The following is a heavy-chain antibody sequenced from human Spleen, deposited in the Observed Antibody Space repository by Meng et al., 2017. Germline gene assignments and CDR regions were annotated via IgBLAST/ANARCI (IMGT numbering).Heavy chain of an antibody. CDR2: ISYDGNNK. V-gene: IGHV3-30*18. J-gene: IGHJ4*02. CDR1: GFMFSTYG. CDR3: AKNRAWDSRGYDDY. D-gene: IGHD3-22*01. Sequence: QVQLVESGGGLVKPGGSLRLSCAASGFMFSTYGMHWVRQAPGKGLEWVALISYDGNNKKYADSVKGRFTISRDNSKNTLYLQMNSLRAEDTAVYYCAKNRAWDSRGYDDYWGQGTLVTVSS.